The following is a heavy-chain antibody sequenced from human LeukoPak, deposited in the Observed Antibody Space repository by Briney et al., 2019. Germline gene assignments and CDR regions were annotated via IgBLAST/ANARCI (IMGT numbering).Heavy chain of an antibody. J-gene: IGHJ6*03. CDR2: INHSGST. CDR1: GGSFSGYY. V-gene: IGHV4-34*01. Sequence: SETLSLTCAVYGGSFSGYYWSWIRQPPGKGLEWIGEINHSGSTNYNPSLKSRVTISVDTSKNQFSLKLSSVTAADTAVYYCARQRYCSGGSCYSFGYYYYMDVWGKGTTVTISS. D-gene: IGHD2-15*01. CDR3: ARQRYCSGGSCYSFGYYYYMDV.